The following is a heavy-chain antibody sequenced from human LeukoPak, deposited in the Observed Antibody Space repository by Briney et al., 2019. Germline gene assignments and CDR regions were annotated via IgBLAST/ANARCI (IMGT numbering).Heavy chain of an antibody. V-gene: IGHV4-59*01. CDR1: GGSISSYY. CDR3: AKSTYGSGRMGY. CDR2: IYYSGST. J-gene: IGHJ4*02. Sequence: SETLSLTCTVSGGSISSYYWSWIRQPPGKGLEWIGYIYYSGSTNYNPSLKSRVTISVDTSKNQFSLKLSSVTAADTAVYYCAKSTYGSGRMGYWGQGTLVTVSS. D-gene: IGHD3-10*01.